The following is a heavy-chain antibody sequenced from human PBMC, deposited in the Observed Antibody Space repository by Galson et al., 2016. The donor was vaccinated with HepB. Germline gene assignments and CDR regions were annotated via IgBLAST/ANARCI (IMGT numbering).Heavy chain of an antibody. Sequence: ETLSLTCSVSGGSITSSDWWRWVRQPPGKGLEWIAEIHHNGRPNHRPSLKSRVTISVDKSRNQFSLRLRSVTAADTAMYYCARGELATGFDQWGQGALVTVSS. CDR2: IHHNGRP. J-gene: IGHJ4*02. CDR3: ARGELATGFDQ. V-gene: IGHV4/OR15-8*01. D-gene: IGHD3-9*01. CDR1: GGSITSSDW.